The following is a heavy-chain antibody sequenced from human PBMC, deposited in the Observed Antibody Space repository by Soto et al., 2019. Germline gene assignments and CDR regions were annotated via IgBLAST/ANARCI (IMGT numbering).Heavy chain of an antibody. Sequence: QVQLVQSGAEVKKPGSSVKVSCKASGGTFSSYAISWVRQAPGQGLEWMGGIIPIFGTANYAQKFQGRFTVTADESTSTAYIEGTSLGSGDTAVYYCARDVGVRVGGGIDYWGQGTLVTVAS. CDR2: IIPIFGTA. CDR1: GGTFSSYA. V-gene: IGHV1-69*01. CDR3: ARDVGVRVGGGIDY. J-gene: IGHJ4*02. D-gene: IGHD2-21*01.